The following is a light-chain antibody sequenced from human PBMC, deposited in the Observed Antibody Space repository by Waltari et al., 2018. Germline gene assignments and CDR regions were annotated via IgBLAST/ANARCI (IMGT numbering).Light chain of an antibody. CDR3: QQYNNWPPWT. V-gene: IGKV3-15*01. CDR1: QNIGTK. CDR2: HVT. Sequence: EIVLTQSPATLSVSPGESAILPCRASQNIGTKLAWYQLTLRQSPRFPMYHVTTRTTGVPARFSGSRSGTEFTLTISSVQSEDFAIYYCQQYNNWPPWTFGQGTKVEIK. J-gene: IGKJ1*01.